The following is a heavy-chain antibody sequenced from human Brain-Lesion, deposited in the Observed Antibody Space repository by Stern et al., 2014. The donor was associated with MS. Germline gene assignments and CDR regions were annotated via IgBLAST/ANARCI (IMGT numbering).Heavy chain of an antibody. CDR2: INYRRNP. J-gene: IGHJ4*02. Sequence: VHLVESGPGLVKPSETLSLTCTVSSDSLSSYYWTWLRQPPGKGLEWIGYINYRRNPNYNPALKSRVTISVDTSKNQFSLKLTSVTAADTAVYYCARAFSDYHDSTPGYWGQGTLVTVSS. CDR3: ARAFSDYHDSTPGY. CDR1: SDSLSSYY. V-gene: IGHV4-59*01. D-gene: IGHD3-22*01.